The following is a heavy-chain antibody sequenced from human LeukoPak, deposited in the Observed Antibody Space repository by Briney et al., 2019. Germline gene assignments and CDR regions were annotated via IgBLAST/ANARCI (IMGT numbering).Heavy chain of an antibody. CDR2: IYTSGST. V-gene: IGHV4-61*02. CDR3: ATSRFSGGLGRFDP. Sequence: SQTLSLTCTVSGGSINSGSYYYHWIRQPAGKGLEWIGRIYTSGSTIYNPSLESRVTISVDTSKNQVSLKLTSVTAADTALYYCATSRFSGGLGRFDPWGQGTLVTVSS. CDR1: GGSINSGSYY. J-gene: IGHJ5*02. D-gene: IGHD3-10*01.